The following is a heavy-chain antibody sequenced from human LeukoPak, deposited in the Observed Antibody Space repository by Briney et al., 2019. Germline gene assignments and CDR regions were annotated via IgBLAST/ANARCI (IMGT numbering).Heavy chain of an antibody. J-gene: IGHJ5*02. D-gene: IGHD3-22*01. Sequence: SGPTLVKPTQTLTLTCTFSGFSLTTSGVGVGWIRQPPGKALEWLALINWDDQKVYSPSLQSRLSTTKDTSKNQVVLIMANVDPVDTATYYCAHRRDSSGYQYRYWFAPWGQGTLVTVST. CDR2: INWDDQK. CDR1: GFSLTTSGVG. CDR3: AHRRDSSGYQYRYWFAP. V-gene: IGHV2-5*02.